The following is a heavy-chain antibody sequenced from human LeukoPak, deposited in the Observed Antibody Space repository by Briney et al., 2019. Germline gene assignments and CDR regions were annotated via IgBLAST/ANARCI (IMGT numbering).Heavy chain of an antibody. CDR1: GFTFSNNW. CDR2: IKQDGSEK. J-gene: IGHJ3*02. V-gene: IGHV3-7*04. CDR3: ARGKAVDS. Sequence: GGSLRLSCAASGFTFSNNWMTWVRQAPGKGLEWVANIKQDGSEKHYVDSVKGRFTISRDNAKNSVYLQMNSLRAEDTSLYYCARGKAVDSWGQGTMVTVSS.